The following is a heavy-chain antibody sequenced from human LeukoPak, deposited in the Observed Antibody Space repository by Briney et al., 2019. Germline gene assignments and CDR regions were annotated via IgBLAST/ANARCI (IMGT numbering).Heavy chain of an antibody. CDR2: IYTSGST. Sequence: SQTLCLTCTVSGVSISSVSNYWGWIRQPAGKGLEWLGRIYTSGSTDYSPSLKSRATISVDTSKNQFSLKLSSVTAADTAMYYCARVSAGYNYARIDYWGQGTLVTVSS. CDR3: ARVSAGYNYARIDY. D-gene: IGHD5-24*01. CDR1: GVSISSVSNY. V-gene: IGHV4-61*02. J-gene: IGHJ4*02.